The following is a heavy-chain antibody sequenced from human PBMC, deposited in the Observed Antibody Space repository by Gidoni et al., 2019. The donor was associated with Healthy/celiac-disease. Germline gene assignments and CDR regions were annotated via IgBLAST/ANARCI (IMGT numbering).Heavy chain of an antibody. CDR2: IYYSGST. Sequence: QLQLQESGPGLVRPSETLSLTCPVSGGSISRSSYYWGGIRQPPGKGLELIGSIYYSGSTYYNPSLKSRVTISVDTSKNQLSLKLSSVTAADTAVYYCARLEEQFDYWGQGTLVSVSS. J-gene: IGHJ4*02. D-gene: IGHD1-26*01. CDR1: GGSISRSSYY. CDR3: ARLEEQFDY. V-gene: IGHV4-39*01.